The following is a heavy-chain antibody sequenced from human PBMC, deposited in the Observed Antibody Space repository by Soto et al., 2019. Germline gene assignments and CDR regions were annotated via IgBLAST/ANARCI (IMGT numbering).Heavy chain of an antibody. V-gene: IGHV1-2*02. J-gene: IGHJ6*02. CDR2: INPNSGST. CDR3: ARGGKGVVVGEDYYYYGMDV. Sequence: VKVSCKASGYTFTGYYIHWVRQAPGQGLEWMGWINPNSGSTNYAQNFQGRVTMTRDTSISTAYMELSRLRSDDTAVYHCARGGKGVVVGEDYYYYGMDVWGQGTTVTVSS. CDR1: GYTFTGYY. D-gene: IGHD2-15*01.